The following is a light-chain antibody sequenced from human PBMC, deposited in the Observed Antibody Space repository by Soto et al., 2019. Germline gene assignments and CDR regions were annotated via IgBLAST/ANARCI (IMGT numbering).Light chain of an antibody. CDR2: WAS. Sequence: DIVMTQSPDSLAVSLGERATINCKSSQSVLYTSNNKNYLAWYQQKPGRPPKLLIYWASTRESGVPDRFSGGGSGTDFTLTISSLQAEDVAVYYCQQYYTNPLTFGGGTKVEIK. J-gene: IGKJ4*01. CDR1: QSVLYTSNNKNY. CDR3: QQYYTNPLT. V-gene: IGKV4-1*01.